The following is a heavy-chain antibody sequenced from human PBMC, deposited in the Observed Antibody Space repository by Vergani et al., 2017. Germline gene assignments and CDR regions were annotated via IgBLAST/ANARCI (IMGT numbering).Heavy chain of an antibody. CDR2: ISSSSSYI. V-gene: IGHV3-21*01. J-gene: IGHJ4*02. CDR1: GFTFSSYS. CDR3: ARDGTGYSYALPYYFDY. D-gene: IGHD5-18*01. Sequence: EVQLVESGGGLVKPGGSLRLSCAASGFTFSSYSMNWVRQAPGKGLEWVSSISSSSSYIYYADSVKGRFTISRDTSKNTLYLQMNSLRAEDTAVYYCARDGTGYSYALPYYFDYWGQGTLVTVSS.